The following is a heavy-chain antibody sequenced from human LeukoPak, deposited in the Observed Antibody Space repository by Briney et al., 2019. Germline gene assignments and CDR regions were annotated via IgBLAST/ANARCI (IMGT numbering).Heavy chain of an antibody. V-gene: IGHV4-59*01. CDR2: IDYSGST. J-gene: IGHJ3*02. CDR1: GGSISSYY. CDR3: ARDRGYYDSSGYYYHDAFDI. Sequence: SETLSLTCIVSGGSISSYYWSWIRQPPGKGLEWIGYIDYSGSTNYNPSLKSRVTISVDTSKNQFSLKLSSVTAADTAVYYCARDRGYYDSSGYYYHDAFDIWGQGTMVTVSS. D-gene: IGHD3-22*01.